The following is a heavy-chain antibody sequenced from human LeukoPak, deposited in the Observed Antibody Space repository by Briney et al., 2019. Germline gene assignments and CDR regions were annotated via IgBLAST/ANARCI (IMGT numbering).Heavy chain of an antibody. CDR1: GYSISGGYY. J-gene: IGHJ4*02. Sequence: KPSETLSLTCAVSGYSISGGYYWGWIRQPPGEGLGWIGSIYHSGSTYYNPSLKSRVTISVDTSKNQFSLKLSSVTAADTAVYYCARSFVDCSSTSCYSDLFDYWGQGTLVTVSS. V-gene: IGHV4-38-2*01. D-gene: IGHD2-2*01. CDR2: IYHSGST. CDR3: ARSFVDCSSTSCYSDLFDY.